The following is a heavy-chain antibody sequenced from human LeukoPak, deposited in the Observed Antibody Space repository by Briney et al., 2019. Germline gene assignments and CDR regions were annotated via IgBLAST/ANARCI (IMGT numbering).Heavy chain of an antibody. Sequence: SVKVSCKASGGTFSSYAISWVRQAPGQGLEWMGGIIPIFGTANYAQKFQGRVTITADESTSTAYMELSSLRSEDTAVYYCASRRPTSYGDYGQFDYWGQGTLVTVSS. J-gene: IGHJ4*02. CDR1: GGTFSSYA. CDR3: ASRRPTSYGDYGQFDY. V-gene: IGHV1-69*13. CDR2: IIPIFGTA. D-gene: IGHD4-17*01.